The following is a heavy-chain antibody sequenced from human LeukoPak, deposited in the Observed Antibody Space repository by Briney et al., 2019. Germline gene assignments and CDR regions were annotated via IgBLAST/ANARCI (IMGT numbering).Heavy chain of an antibody. CDR2: IHDSGNP. CDR3: ARGAREGGYDSPCDS. V-gene: IGHV4-61*03. D-gene: IGHD5-12*01. J-gene: IGHJ4*02. Sequence: SETLTLTCTVSGGSVSSGGYLWNWMRQPPGKGLEWIGYIHDSGNPNYNPSLKSRLSISLDTSKNHFSLKLSSVTASDSAVYYCARGAREGGYDSPCDSWGQGTLVTVSS. CDR1: GGSVSSGGYL.